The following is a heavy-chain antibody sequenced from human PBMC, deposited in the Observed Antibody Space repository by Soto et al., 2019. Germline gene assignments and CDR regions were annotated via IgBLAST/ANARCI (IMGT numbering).Heavy chain of an antibody. J-gene: IGHJ4*02. D-gene: IGHD6-6*01. CDR3: ARTSSSIAALGDY. CDR1: GFTFSSYE. CDR2: ISSSGSTI. Sequence: VQLVESGGGVVQPGRSLRLSCAASGFTFSSYEMNWVRQAPGKGLEWVSYISSSGSTIYYADSVKGRFTISRDNAKNSLYLQMNSLRAEDTAVYYCARTSSSIAALGDYWGQGTLVTVSS. V-gene: IGHV3-48*03.